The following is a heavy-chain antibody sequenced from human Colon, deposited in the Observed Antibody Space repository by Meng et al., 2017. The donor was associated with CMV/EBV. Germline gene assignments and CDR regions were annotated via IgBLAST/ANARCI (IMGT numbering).Heavy chain of an antibody. CDR1: TLSNYG. Sequence: TLSNYGMHWVRQAPGKGLEWVAVISSDGSDKYFADIVKGRFTISRDNSNNTVFLQVSSLTPEDTAVYFCAKSQYGGSYYHMAGSFDIRGQGTMVTVSS. CDR2: ISSDGSDK. D-gene: IGHD1-26*01. CDR3: AKSQYGGSYYHMAGSFDI. V-gene: IGHV3-30*18. J-gene: IGHJ3*02.